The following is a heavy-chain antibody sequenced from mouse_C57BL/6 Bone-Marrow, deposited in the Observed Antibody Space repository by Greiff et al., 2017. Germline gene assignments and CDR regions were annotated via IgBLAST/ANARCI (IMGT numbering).Heavy chain of an antibody. Sequence: EVQLQQSGAELVRPGASVKLSCTASGFNIKDDYMHWVKQRPEQGLEWIGWIDPENGDTEYASKFQGKATITADTSSNTAYLQLSSLTSEDTAVYYCTSKLRRGSWGQGTLVTVSA. J-gene: IGHJ3*01. CDR1: GFNIKDDY. CDR2: IDPENGDT. V-gene: IGHV14-4*01. CDR3: TSKLRRGS. D-gene: IGHD2-4*01.